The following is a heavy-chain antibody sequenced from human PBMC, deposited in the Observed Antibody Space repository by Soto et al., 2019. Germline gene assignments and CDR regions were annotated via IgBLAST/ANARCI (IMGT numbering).Heavy chain of an antibody. Sequence: ASVKVSFKASGYTFTSYYMHWVRQAPGQGLEWMGIINPSGGSTSYAQKFQGRVTMTRDTSTSTVYMELSSLRSEDTAVYYCARELTYTIFGVVTRGLYAFDIWGQGTMVTVSS. V-gene: IGHV1-46*01. CDR2: INPSGGST. D-gene: IGHD3-3*01. CDR1: GYTFTSYY. J-gene: IGHJ3*02. CDR3: ARELTYTIFGVVTRGLYAFDI.